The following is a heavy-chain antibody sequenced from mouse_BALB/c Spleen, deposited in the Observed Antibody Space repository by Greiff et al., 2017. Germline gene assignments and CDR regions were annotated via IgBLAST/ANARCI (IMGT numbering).Heavy chain of an antibody. CDR3: ARHGGKSHAMDD. Sequence: EVMLVESGGGLVKPGGSLKLSCAASGFTFSSYAMSWVRQTPEKRLEWVATISSGGSYTYYPDSVKGRFTISRDNAKNTLYLQMSSLRSEDTAMYYCARHGGKSHAMDDWGQGTSVTVSS. V-gene: IGHV5-9-3*01. CDR2: ISSGGSYT. D-gene: IGHD1-1*01. J-gene: IGHJ4*01. CDR1: GFTFSSYA.